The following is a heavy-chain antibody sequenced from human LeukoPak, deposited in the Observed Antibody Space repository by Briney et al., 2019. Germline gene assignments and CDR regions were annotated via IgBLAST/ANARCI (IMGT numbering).Heavy chain of an antibody. V-gene: IGHV4-59*01. Sequence: SETLSLTRTASGGSISTYYWSWTRQPPGKGLEWIGYIHYSGSTNYNPSLKSRVTISVDTSKNQFSLKLSSVTAADTAVYYCARDLPYCGGDCYSGYDAFDIWGQGTMVTVSS. CDR3: ARDLPYCGGDCYSGYDAFDI. D-gene: IGHD2-21*01. J-gene: IGHJ3*02. CDR2: IHYSGST. CDR1: GGSISTYY.